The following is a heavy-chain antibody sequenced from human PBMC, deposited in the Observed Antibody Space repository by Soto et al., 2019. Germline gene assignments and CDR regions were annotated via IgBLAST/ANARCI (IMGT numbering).Heavy chain of an antibody. CDR2: INAYNGHT. CDR3: AKVYCYSTSCYEIQPWFDP. J-gene: IGHJ5*02. D-gene: IGHD2-2*01. CDR1: DYTLTSYG. V-gene: IGHV1-18*04. Sequence: QVQLVQSGAEVKKPGASVKVSCKASDYTLTSYGIIWVRQAPGQGLEWMGWINAYNGHTNFAQKFQGRVTMTTDTSPNTAYMEPRSLRSDDTAVYYCAKVYCYSTSCYEIQPWFDPWGQGTLVTVSP.